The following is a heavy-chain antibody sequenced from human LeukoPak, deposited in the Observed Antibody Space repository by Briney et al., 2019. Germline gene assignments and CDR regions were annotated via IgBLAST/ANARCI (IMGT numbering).Heavy chain of an antibody. CDR3: ARAVAGIDC. V-gene: IGHV3-48*01. Sequence: GGSLRLSCAASGFTFSSYSMNWVRQAPGKGLEWVSYISSSSSTIYYADSVKGRFTISRDNAKNSLYLQVNSLRAEDTAVYYCARAVAGIDCWGQGTLVTVSS. CDR1: GFTFSSYS. CDR2: ISSSSSTI. D-gene: IGHD6-19*01. J-gene: IGHJ4*02.